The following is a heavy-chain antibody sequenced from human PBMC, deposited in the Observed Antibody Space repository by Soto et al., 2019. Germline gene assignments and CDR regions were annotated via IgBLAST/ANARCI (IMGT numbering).Heavy chain of an antibody. D-gene: IGHD1-1*01. CDR2: MNPNSGHT. CDR1: GYTFTSFY. Sequence: GASVKVSCKASGYTFTSFYINWVRQATGQGLEWMGWMNPNSGHTGYAQKFQGRVTMTRDTSISTAYMELSSLRYEDTAVYYCTRGRNSGDGYNGGGYWGQGTLVTVS. J-gene: IGHJ4*02. CDR3: TRGRNSGDGYNGGGY. V-gene: IGHV1-8*01.